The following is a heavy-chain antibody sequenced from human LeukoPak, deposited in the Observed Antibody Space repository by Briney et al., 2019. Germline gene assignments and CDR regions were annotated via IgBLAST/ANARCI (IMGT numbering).Heavy chain of an antibody. CDR1: GGSISSYY. CDR3: VRDLGNYDSSGYYISNWFYP. D-gene: IGHD3-22*01. Sequence: SETLSLTCTVSGGSISSYYWSWIRQPAGKGLEWIGRIYTSGSTNYNPSLKSRVTMSVDTSKNQFSLKLSSVTAADTAVYYCVRDLGNYDSSGYYISNWFYPWGQGTLVTVSS. V-gene: IGHV4-4*07. J-gene: IGHJ5*02. CDR2: IYTSGST.